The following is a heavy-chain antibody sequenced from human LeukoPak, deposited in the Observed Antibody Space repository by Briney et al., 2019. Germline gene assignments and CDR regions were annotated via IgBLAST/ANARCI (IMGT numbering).Heavy chain of an antibody. J-gene: IGHJ4*02. CDR2: INHSGST. Sequence: SETLSLTCAVYGGSFSGYYWSWIRQPPGKGLEWIGEINHSGSTNYNPSLKSRVTISVDTSKNQFSLKLSSVTAADTAVYYCARGVARCSGGSCLNDYWGQGTLVTVSS. D-gene: IGHD2-15*01. CDR1: GGSFSGYY. V-gene: IGHV4-34*01. CDR3: ARGVARCSGGSCLNDY.